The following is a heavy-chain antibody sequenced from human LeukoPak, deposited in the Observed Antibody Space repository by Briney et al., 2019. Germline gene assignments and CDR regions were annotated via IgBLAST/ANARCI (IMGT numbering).Heavy chain of an antibody. CDR3: ARHGSGSELFDY. Sequence: GGSLRLSCAASGFTFSSYAMSWVRQAPGKGLEWVSGISGSGGGTYYADSVKGRFTISRDTSKNTLYLQMNSLRAEDTAVYYCARHGSGSELFDYWGQGTLVTVSS. J-gene: IGHJ4*02. CDR2: ISGSGGGT. V-gene: IGHV3-23*01. CDR1: GFTFSSYA. D-gene: IGHD3-10*01.